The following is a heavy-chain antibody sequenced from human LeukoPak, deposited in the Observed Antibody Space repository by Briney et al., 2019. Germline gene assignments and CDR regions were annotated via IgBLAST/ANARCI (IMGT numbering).Heavy chain of an antibody. J-gene: IGHJ4*02. D-gene: IGHD1-26*01. V-gene: IGHV4-30-4*07. Sequence: SQTLSLTCAVSGGSISSGGYSWSWIRQPPGKGLEWIGYIYYSGSTYYNPSLKSRVTISLDTSKNQFSLKPSSVTAADTAVYYCARERRYGGSYLTNWGQGTLVTVSS. CDR2: IYYSGST. CDR3: ARERRYGGSYLTN. CDR1: GGSISSGGYS.